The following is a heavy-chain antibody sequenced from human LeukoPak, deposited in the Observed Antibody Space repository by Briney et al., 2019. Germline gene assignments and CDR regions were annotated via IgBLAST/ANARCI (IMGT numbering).Heavy chain of an antibody. CDR1: GYTFTSYY. CDR3: ARAYGSGSYTLLFFDY. Sequence: ASVKVSCKASGYTFTSYYMHWVRQAPGQGLEWMGIINPSGGSTSYEQKFQGRVTMTRDTSTSTVYMELSSLRSEDTDVYYWARAYGSGSYTLLFFDYWGQGTLVTVSS. D-gene: IGHD3-10*01. V-gene: IGHV1-46*01. J-gene: IGHJ4*02. CDR2: INPSGGST.